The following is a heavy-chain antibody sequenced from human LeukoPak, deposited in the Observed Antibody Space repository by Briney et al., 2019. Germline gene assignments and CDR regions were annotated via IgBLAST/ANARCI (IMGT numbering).Heavy chain of an antibody. V-gene: IGHV3-30*04. Sequence: GGSLRLSCAASRFTFSSYAMHWVRQAPGKGLEWVAVISYDGSNKYYADSVKGRFTISRDNSKNTLYLQMNSLRAEDTAVYYCVSHQGSFDYWGQGTLVTVSS. CDR2: ISYDGSNK. J-gene: IGHJ4*02. CDR3: VSHQGSFDY. CDR1: RFTFSSYA.